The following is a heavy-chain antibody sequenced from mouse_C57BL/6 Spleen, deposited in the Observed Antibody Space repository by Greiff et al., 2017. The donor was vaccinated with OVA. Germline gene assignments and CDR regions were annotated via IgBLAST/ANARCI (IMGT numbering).Heavy chain of an antibody. V-gene: IGHV3-6*01. CDR3: ARDRYYGSSYSPFDY. J-gene: IGHJ2*01. CDR2: ISYDGSN. Sequence: EVKLQESGPGLVKPSQSLSLTCSVTGYSITSGYYWNWIRQFPGNKLEWMGYISYDGSNNYNPSLKNRISITRDTSKNQFFLKLNSVTTEDTATYYCARDRYYGSSYSPFDYWGQGTTLTVSS. D-gene: IGHD1-1*01. CDR1: GYSITSGYY.